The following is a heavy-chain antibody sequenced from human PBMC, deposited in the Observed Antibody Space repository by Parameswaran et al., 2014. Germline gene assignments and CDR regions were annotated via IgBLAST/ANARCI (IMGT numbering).Heavy chain of an antibody. CDR2: IYPGDSDT. CDR3: ARGAGSGSYYTPFDY. D-gene: IGHD3-10*01. J-gene: IGHJ4*02. Sequence: VRQMPGKGLEWMGIIYPGDSDTRYSPSFQGQVTISADKSISTAYLQWSSLKASDTAMYYCARGAGSGSYYTPFDYWGQGTLVTVSS. V-gene: IGHV5-51*01.